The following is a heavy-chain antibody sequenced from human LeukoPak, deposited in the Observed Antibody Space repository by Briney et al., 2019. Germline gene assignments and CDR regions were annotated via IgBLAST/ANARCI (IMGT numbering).Heavy chain of an antibody. CDR2: MNQEGSEK. V-gene: IGHV3-7*05. D-gene: IGHD4-17*01. CDR3: ARGATVTRDFDY. Sequence: PGGPLTLPCAASGFTFSNYWMIWARQAPGKGLEWVANMNQEGSEKYYVDSVKGRFTMSRDNAKSSLYLQMNSLRAEDTAVYYCARGATVTRDFDYWGQGTLVTVSS. CDR1: GFTFSNYW. J-gene: IGHJ4*02.